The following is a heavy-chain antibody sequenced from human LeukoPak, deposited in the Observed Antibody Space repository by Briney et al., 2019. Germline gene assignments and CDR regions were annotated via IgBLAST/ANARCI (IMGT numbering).Heavy chain of an antibody. CDR1: GISFGEYA. J-gene: IGHJ4*02. CDR2: IRTKPYGETT. D-gene: IGHD6-25*01. Sequence: QPGRSLRLSCTTSGISFGEYAMSWVRQAPGKGLEWLGFIRTKPYGETTEYAASVRGRVTISRDDSTSIAYLQMNSLKADDTAIYYCLCRRMSGRSAARAPAYWGQGTLVTVSS. V-gene: IGHV3-49*04. CDR3: LCRRMSGRSAARAPAY.